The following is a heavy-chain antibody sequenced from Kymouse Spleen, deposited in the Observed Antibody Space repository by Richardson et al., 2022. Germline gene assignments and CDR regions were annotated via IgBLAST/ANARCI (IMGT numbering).Heavy chain of an antibody. CDR3: ARRGRRAARLNWFDP. D-gene: IGHD6-6*01. Sequence: QLQLQESGPGLVKPSETLSLTCTVSGGSISSSSYYWGWIRQPPGKGLEWIGSIYYSGSTYYNPSLKSRVTISVDTSKNQFSLKLSSVTAADTAVYYCARRGRRAARLNWFDPWGQGTLVTVSS. CDR2: IYYSGST. V-gene: IGHV4-39*01. J-gene: IGHJ5*02. CDR1: GGSISSSSYY.